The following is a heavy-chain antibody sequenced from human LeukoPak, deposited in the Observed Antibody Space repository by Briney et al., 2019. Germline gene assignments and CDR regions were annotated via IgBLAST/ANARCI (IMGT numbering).Heavy chain of an antibody. CDR1: GLSFTNYA. J-gene: IGHJ5*02. CDR3: AKGAAAGKADWLDP. V-gene: IGHV3-23*01. D-gene: IGHD6-13*01. CDR2: LTGYGGA. Sequence: SGGSLRLSCEASGLSFTNYAMMWVRQAPGKGLQWISTLTGYGGAYYADSGEGRFIISRDISKNTMFLQMYSLRAEDTAVYYCAKGAAAGKADWLDPWGQGTLVTVSS.